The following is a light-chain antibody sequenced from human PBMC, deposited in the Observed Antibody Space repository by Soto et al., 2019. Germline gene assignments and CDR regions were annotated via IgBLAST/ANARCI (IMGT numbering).Light chain of an antibody. CDR3: QAWDSSTGV. CDR2: QDS. CDR1: KLGDKY. Sequence: SYELTQPPSVSVSPGQTASITCSGAKLGDKYACWYQQKPGQSPVLVIHQDSKRPSGIPERFSGSNSGNTATLTISGTQAMDEADYYCQAWDSSTGVFGGGTKLTVL. J-gene: IGLJ2*01. V-gene: IGLV3-1*01.